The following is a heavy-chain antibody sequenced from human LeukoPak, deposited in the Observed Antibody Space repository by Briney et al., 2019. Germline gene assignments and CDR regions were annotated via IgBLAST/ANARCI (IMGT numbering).Heavy chain of an antibody. CDR1: GFTSASHA. D-gene: IGHD5-18*01. Sequence: GGCLSHSPEPSGFTSASHATDAVRQAPEKGRERVAGIFGIVAIPHYAESVKGRFTISRDNSRNTVYLQTDSLRAEDTAVYYCGKTTLGYSSGQKPAWPVDYWGQGPLVTVSS. CDR3: GKTTLGYSSGQKPAWPVDY. V-gene: IGHV3-23*01. J-gene: IGHJ4*02. CDR2: IFGIVAIP.